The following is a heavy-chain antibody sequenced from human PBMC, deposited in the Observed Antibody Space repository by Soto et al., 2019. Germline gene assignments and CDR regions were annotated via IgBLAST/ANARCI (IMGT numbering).Heavy chain of an antibody. CDR3: VKDLSQGIAVAGYYYYYGMDV. Sequence: GGSLRLSCAASGFTFSSYAMSWVRQAPGKGLEWVSAITGGGSTTYSADSVKGRFTISRDNSKNTLYLQMNSLRAEDTAVYYCVKDLSQGIAVAGYYYYYGMDVWGQGTTVTVSS. J-gene: IGHJ6*02. V-gene: IGHV3-23*01. CDR1: GFTFSSYA. D-gene: IGHD6-19*01. CDR2: ITGGGSTT.